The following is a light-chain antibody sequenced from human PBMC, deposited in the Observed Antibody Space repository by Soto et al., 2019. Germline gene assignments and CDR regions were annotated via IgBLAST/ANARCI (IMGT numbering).Light chain of an antibody. Sequence: EVVLTQSPATLSLSPGERATLSCRASQNVRTFLDWYQQKPGQAPRLLIYGASNRATGIPARFSGSGSGTDFTLTISSLEPEDFAVYYCQQYETWPRTFGQGTRVEI. V-gene: IGKV3-11*01. J-gene: IGKJ1*01. CDR3: QQYETWPRT. CDR1: QNVRTF. CDR2: GAS.